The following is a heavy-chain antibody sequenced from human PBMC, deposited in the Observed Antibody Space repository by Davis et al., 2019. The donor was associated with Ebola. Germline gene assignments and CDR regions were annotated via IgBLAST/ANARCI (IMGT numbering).Heavy chain of an antibody. Sequence: ASVKVSCKASGYTFISYDIHWVRQAAGQGLEWMGWMNPNSGNTGYAPKFQGRVTMTRDTSISTAYMEVRSLRSEDTAVYYCAREDFSILTGSKGFDIWGQGTTVTVSS. J-gene: IGHJ3*02. CDR3: AREDFSILTGSKGFDI. D-gene: IGHD3-9*01. V-gene: IGHV1-8*01. CDR1: GYTFISYD. CDR2: MNPNSGNT.